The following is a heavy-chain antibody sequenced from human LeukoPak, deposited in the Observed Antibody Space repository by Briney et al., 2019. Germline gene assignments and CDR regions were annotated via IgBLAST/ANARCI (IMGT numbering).Heavy chain of an antibody. CDR2: SRNKADSYTA. Sequence: GGPLTLPCAPWGLTFRDSFMPWLRHATGRGVEGVGRSRNKADSYTAEYAASVKGRFTISRDESKNSLYLQISSLETEHAAVYYCATSSWYRLAYWGQGSLVTVSS. V-gene: IGHV3-72*01. D-gene: IGHD6-13*01. CDR1: GLTFRDSF. CDR3: ATSSWYRLAY. J-gene: IGHJ4*02.